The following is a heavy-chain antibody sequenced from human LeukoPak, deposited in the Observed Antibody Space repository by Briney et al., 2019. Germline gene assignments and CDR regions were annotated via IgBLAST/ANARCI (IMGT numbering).Heavy chain of an antibody. CDR3: ARGYSYGYGLNYFDY. CDR2: TRNKVKSYTT. J-gene: IGHJ4*02. D-gene: IGHD5-18*01. CDR1: GFTFSDHY. V-gene: IGHV3-72*01. Sequence: GGSLRLSCAASGFTFSDHYMDWVRQAPGKGLEWVARTRNKVKSYTTQYAASVKGRFTISRDDSKNSLYLQMNSLKTEDTAVYYCARGYSYGYGLNYFDYWGQGTLVTVSS.